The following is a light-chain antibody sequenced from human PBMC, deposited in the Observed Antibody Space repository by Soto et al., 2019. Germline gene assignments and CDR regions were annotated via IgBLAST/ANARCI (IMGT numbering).Light chain of an antibody. CDR3: QNCFTVPYT. V-gene: IGKV1-33*01. CDR1: QDISNR. Sequence: DIQMTQSPSSLSASVGDRITITCQASQDISNRLNWYNQKPGKAPNLLIYDASNLAARVPSGFSGSGSGTHFTFTISSLQPEDIGTYYCQNCFTVPYTFGQGTKLEIK. CDR2: DAS. J-gene: IGKJ2*01.